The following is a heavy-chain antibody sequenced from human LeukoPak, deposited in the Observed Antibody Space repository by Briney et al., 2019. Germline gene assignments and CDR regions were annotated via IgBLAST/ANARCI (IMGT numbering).Heavy chain of an antibody. J-gene: IGHJ4*02. CDR2: FDYSGST. CDR3: ARLVVNTWYHEVLLGRDY. Sequence: SETLSHTCTVSGGSISSRPYCWGWIRQPPGKGLEWLGSFDYSGSTYYKPSLKSRVTISVDTSKNQFSLKLSSVTAADTAVYYCARLVVNTWYHEVLLGRDYWGQGTLVTVSS. V-gene: IGHV4-39*01. D-gene: IGHD2-2*01. CDR1: GGSISSRPYC.